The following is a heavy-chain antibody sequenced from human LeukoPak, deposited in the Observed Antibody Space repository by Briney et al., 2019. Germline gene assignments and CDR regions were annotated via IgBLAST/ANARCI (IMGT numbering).Heavy chain of an antibody. D-gene: IGHD3-10*01. Sequence: GGSLRLSCAASGFTFSDYWMSWVRQAPGKGLEWVANINQDGGQTYYEDSVKGRFTISRDNAKNSVYLQMNSLRAEDTAVYFCATDGRSGRHDFDYWGQGTLVTVSS. CDR1: GFTFSDYW. V-gene: IGHV3-7*01. CDR2: INQDGGQT. CDR3: ATDGRSGRHDFDY. J-gene: IGHJ4*02.